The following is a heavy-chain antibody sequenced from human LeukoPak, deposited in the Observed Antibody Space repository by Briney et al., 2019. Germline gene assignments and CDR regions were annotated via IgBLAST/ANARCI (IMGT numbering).Heavy chain of an antibody. CDR1: GFTFRGAA. CDR3: AKDIQLST. V-gene: IGHV3-23*01. Sequence: GGSLRLSCAVSGFTFRGAAMTWVRQAPGKGLEWVSLISSSGNNAYYADSVKGRFTISRDNSKNTQSLQMNSLRVEDTAIYYCAKDIQLSTWGLGTRVTVSS. D-gene: IGHD5-24*01. J-gene: IGHJ3*01. CDR2: ISSSGNNA.